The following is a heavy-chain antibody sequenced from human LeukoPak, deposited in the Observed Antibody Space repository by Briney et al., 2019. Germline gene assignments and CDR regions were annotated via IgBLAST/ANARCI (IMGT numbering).Heavy chain of an antibody. J-gene: IGHJ6*03. CDR1: GFTFSNAW. D-gene: IGHD5-18*01. V-gene: IGHV3-15*01. CDR3: TTAGRSPTTNGIQLWLKTGHYYYYYYMDV. Sequence: GGSLRLSCAASGFTFSNAWMSWVRQAPGKGLEWVGRIKSKTDGGTTDYAAPVKGRFTISRDDSKNTLYLQMNSLKTEDTAVYYCTTAGRSPTTNGIQLWLKTGHYYYYYYMDVWGKGTTVTVSS. CDR2: IKSKTDGGTT.